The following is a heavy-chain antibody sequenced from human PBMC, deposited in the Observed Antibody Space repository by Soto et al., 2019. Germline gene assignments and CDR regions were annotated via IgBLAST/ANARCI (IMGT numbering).Heavy chain of an antibody. V-gene: IGHV4-34*01. J-gene: IGHJ1*01. D-gene: IGHD4-17*01. CDR1: GGSFSGYY. CDR3: ARSHTVSRSFQH. Sequence: KQSQTLSLTCAVYGGSFSGYYWSWIRPPPGKGLEWIGEINHSGSTNYNPSLKSRVTISVDTSKNQFSLKLSSVTAADTAVYYCARSHTVSRSFQHWGQGTLVTVSS. CDR2: INHSGST.